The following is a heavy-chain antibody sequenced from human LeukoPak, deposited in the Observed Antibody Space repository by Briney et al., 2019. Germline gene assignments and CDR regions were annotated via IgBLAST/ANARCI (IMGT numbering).Heavy chain of an antibody. Sequence: ASVKVFCKASVYTFTSYDINWVRQATGQGLEWMGWMNPNSGNTGYAQKFQGRVTMTRNTSISTAYMELSSLRSEDTAVYYCARGHRYGLKTYYFDYWGQGTLVTVSS. V-gene: IGHV1-8*01. D-gene: IGHD5-18*01. J-gene: IGHJ4*02. CDR3: ARGHRYGLKTYYFDY. CDR1: VYTFTSYD. CDR2: MNPNSGNT.